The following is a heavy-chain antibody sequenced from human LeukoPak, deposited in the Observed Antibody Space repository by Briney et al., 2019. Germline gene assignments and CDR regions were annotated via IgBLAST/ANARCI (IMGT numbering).Heavy chain of an antibody. CDR1: GGSISNQY. D-gene: IGHD6-19*01. V-gene: IGHV4-4*07. CDR2: IYTSGRT. J-gene: IGHJ4*02. Sequence: PSETPSLTCTVSGGSISNQYWSWIRQPAGKGLEWIGRIYTSGRTNFNPSLKSRITISVDESTNQFSLKLTSVTAADTAVYFCARETLYSSGWKFDYWGQGTQVAVSS. CDR3: ARETLYSSGWKFDY.